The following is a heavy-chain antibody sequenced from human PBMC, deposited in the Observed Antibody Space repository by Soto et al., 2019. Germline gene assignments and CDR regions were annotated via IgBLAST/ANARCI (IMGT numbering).Heavy chain of an antibody. D-gene: IGHD6-19*01. V-gene: IGHV3-74*01. CDR2: IDTYGSAT. CDR3: ARVLKSSGWDNDVFDI. Sequence: GGSLRLSFAASGFTFSSYWMHWVRQAPGKGLVWVSRIDTYGSATRYADSVKGRFTISRDNAKNTLYLQMNTLRAEDTAVYYCARVLKSSGWDNDVFDIWGQGTMVTVAS. CDR1: GFTFSSYW. J-gene: IGHJ3*02.